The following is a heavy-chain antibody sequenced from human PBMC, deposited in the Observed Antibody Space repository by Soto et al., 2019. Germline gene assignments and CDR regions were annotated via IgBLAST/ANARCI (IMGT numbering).Heavy chain of an antibody. CDR2: INPNSGGT. CDR1: GYTFTGYY. CDR3: ARGGSLWFGELSAYYYGMAV. J-gene: IGHJ6*02. Sequence: ASVKVSCKASGYTFTGYYMHWVRQAPGQGLEWMGWINPNSGGTNYAQKFQGWVTMTRDTSISTGYMELSRLRSDDTAVYYCARGGSLWFGELSAYYYGMAVWGQGTTVIVSS. D-gene: IGHD3-10*01. V-gene: IGHV1-2*04.